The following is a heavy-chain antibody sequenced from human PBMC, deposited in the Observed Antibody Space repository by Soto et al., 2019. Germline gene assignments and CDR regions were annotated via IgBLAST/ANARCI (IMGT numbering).Heavy chain of an antibody. CDR1: GFTFPRYS. CDR2: ISSTTNYI. Sequence: EVQLVESGGGLVKPGGSLRLSCAASGFTFPRYSMNWVRRAQGKGLEWVSSISSTTNYIYYADSMKGRFTVSRDNAKNSVYLEMNSLSAEDTAVYYCARESEDLTSNFDYWGQGTLVTVSS. V-gene: IGHV3-21*01. J-gene: IGHJ4*02. CDR3: ARESEDLTSNFDY.